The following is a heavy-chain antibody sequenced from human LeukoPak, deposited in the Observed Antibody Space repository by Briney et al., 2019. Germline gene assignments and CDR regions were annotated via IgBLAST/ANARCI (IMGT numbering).Heavy chain of an antibody. J-gene: IGHJ5*02. D-gene: IGHD3-3*01. CDR1: GGSVSGGGYY. Sequence: TSETLSLTCTVSGGSVSGGGYYWSWIRQPPGKGLEWIGYIYNSGSTSYNPSLKSRVTMSVDMSKNQISLRLSSVTAADTAVYYCARASSDYDFWSGYYNPNWFDPWGQGTLVTVSS. CDR3: ARASSDYDFWSGYYNPNWFDP. V-gene: IGHV4-61*08. CDR2: IYNSGST.